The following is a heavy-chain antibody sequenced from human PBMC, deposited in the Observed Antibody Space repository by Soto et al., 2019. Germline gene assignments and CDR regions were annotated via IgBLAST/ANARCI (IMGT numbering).Heavy chain of an antibody. J-gene: IGHJ6*02. CDR1: GFIFSDHY. CDR3: ARAATATTNYYYGLDV. CDR2: TRNRPKGYTT. Sequence: EVQLVESGGGLVQPGGSLRLSCAASGFIFSDHYMDWVRQAPGRGLEWVGRTRNRPKGYTTEYAAAVKGRFTISRDDSKNSLFLEMTSLKVEDSAVYYCARAATATTNYYYGLDVWGQGTTVTVSS. D-gene: IGHD4-17*01. V-gene: IGHV3-72*01.